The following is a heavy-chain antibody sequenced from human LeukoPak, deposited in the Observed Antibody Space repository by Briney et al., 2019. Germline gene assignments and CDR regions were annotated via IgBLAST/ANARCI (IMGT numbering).Heavy chain of an antibody. J-gene: IGHJ4*02. CDR3: TSSGTYVFDC. D-gene: IGHD1-26*01. CDR2: IKQDGSDI. V-gene: IGHV3-7*01. Sequence: GGSLRLSCAASGFTFSNYWMSWVRQAPGKGLEWVANIKQDGSDIYYVDSVKGRFTISRDNAKNSLYLQMNSLRAEDTAVYYCTSSGTYVFDCWVQGTLVTVSS. CDR1: GFTFSNYW.